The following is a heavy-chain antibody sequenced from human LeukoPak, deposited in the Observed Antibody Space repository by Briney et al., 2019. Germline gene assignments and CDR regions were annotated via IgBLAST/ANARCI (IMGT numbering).Heavy chain of an antibody. V-gene: IGHV4-59*01. J-gene: IGHJ3*02. Sequence: PSETLSLTCTVSGGSISSYYWSRIRQTPGKGLEWIGYIYYSGSTNYNPSLKSRVTISVDTSKNQFSLKLSSVTAADTAVYYCARDKGVRAFDIWGQGTMVTVSS. CDR2: IYYSGST. D-gene: IGHD3-16*01. CDR3: ARDKGVRAFDI. CDR1: GGSISSYY.